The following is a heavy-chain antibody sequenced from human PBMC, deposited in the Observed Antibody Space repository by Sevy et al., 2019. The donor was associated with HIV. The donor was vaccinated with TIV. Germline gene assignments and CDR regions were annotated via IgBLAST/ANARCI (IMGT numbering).Heavy chain of an antibody. CDR3: ARDIATYSTGSYIRYFDY. CDR2: ITSDATYI. J-gene: IGHJ4*02. Sequence: GGSLRLSCAASGFTFSRYTMHWVRQAPGKGLEWVSSITSDATYISYADSLRGRFPISRDNAKNSLFLQMSSLRAEDTAVYFGARDIATYSTGSYIRYFDYWGQGTLVTVSS. V-gene: IGHV3-21*06. D-gene: IGHD5-18*01. CDR1: GFTFSRYT.